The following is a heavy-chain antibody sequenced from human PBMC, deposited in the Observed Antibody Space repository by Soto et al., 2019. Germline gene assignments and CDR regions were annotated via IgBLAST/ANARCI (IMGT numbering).Heavy chain of an antibody. CDR3: AKDKDFWSGYYSHFDY. CDR1: GFTFSNYA. D-gene: IGHD3-3*01. CDR2: IIPSGGST. Sequence: GGSLRLSCAASGFTFSNYAMSWVRQAPGKGLEWVSTIIPSGGSTYYADSVKGRFTLSRDNSKNTLYLQMNSLRADDTAVYYCAKDKDFWSGYYSHFDYWGQGTLVTVPQ. J-gene: IGHJ4*02. V-gene: IGHV3-23*01.